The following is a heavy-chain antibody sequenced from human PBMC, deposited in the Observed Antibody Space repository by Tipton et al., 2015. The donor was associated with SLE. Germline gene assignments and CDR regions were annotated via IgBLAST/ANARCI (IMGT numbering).Heavy chain of an antibody. CDR3: AREFLNPRTTVHWYFDL. V-gene: IGHV3-7*01. Sequence: SLRLFCAASGFAFRSYWMTWVRQAPGKGLEWVANIMHDGSEKNYVDSVKGRFTVFRDNAKNSLYLQMNSLRAEDTAVYYCAREFLNPRTTVHWYFDLWGRGTLVTVSS. D-gene: IGHD4-11*01. J-gene: IGHJ2*01. CDR1: GFAFRSYW. CDR2: IMHDGSEK.